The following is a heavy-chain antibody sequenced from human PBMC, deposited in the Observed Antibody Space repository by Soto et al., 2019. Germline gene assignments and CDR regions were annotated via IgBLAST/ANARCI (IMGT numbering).Heavy chain of an antibody. CDR1: GFSLTTSGVG. J-gene: IGHJ5*01. CDR3: APRAGFGEFAS. Sequence: QITLKESGPTLVKPTQTLTLTCTFSGFSLTTSGVGVGWIRQPPGKALEWLALIYWDDDKRYSPSLKSRLTLTTDPSTNPVALTMTNMDPVDTATYFCAPRAGFGEFASWCQGTLVTVSS. D-gene: IGHD3-10*01. CDR2: IYWDDDK. V-gene: IGHV2-5*02.